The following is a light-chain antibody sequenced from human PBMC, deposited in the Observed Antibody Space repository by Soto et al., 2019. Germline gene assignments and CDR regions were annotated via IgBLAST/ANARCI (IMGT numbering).Light chain of an antibody. Sequence: DIVMTQSPDSLAVSLGERATINCKSSQRVLYSSSNKNYLAWYQQQPGQPPKLLIYWASTRESGVPDRFSGSGSGTDFTLTSSSLQAEDVAVYYCQQYCSSPWTFGQGTKVEIK. CDR2: WAS. CDR3: QQYCSSPWT. CDR1: QRVLYSSSNKNY. V-gene: IGKV4-1*01. J-gene: IGKJ1*01.